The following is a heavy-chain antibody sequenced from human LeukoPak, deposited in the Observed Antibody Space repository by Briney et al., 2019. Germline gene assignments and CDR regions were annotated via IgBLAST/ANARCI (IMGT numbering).Heavy chain of an antibody. CDR3: ARQSSPHVDTAMVWVTY. D-gene: IGHD5-18*01. CDR2: INPNSGGT. CDR1: GYTFTGYY. J-gene: IGHJ4*02. Sequence: ASVKVSCKASGYTFTGYYMHWVRQAPGQGLEWMGWINPNSGGTNYAQKFQGRVTMTRDTSISTAYMELRSLRSDDTAVYYCARQSSPHVDTAMVWVTYWGQGTLVTVSS. V-gene: IGHV1-2*02.